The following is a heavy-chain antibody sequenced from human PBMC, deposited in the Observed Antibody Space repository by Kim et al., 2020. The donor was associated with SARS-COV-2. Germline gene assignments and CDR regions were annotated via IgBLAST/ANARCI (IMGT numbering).Heavy chain of an antibody. V-gene: IGHV3-33*01. CDR2: IWYDGNNK. J-gene: IGHJ4*02. Sequence: GGSLRLSCAASGFVFSNYGLHWVRQAPGKGLEWVATIWYDGNNKYYADSVKGRFTISRDNSNIRLYLQMNSLRVEDTAVYYCARDRSTHSGYDFFDYWGPGTLVTVSS. CDR3: ARDRSTHSGYDFFDY. CDR1: GFVFSNYG. D-gene: IGHD5-12*01.